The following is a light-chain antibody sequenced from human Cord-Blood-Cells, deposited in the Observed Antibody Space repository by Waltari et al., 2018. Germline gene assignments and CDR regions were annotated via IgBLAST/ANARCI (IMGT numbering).Light chain of an antibody. CDR3: CSYAGSYTPWV. CDR2: DVS. CDR1: SSDVGGSNY. V-gene: IGLV2-11*01. J-gene: IGLJ3*02. Sequence: QSALTQPRSVSGSPGQSVTISCTGTSSDVGGSNYVSRYQQHPGKAPKLMIYDVSKRPSGVPVRFSGSKSGNTASLTISGLQAEDEADYYCCSYAGSYTPWVFGGGTKLTVL.